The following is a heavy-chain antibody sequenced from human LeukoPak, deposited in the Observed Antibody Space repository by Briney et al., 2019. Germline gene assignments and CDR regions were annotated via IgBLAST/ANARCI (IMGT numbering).Heavy chain of an antibody. Sequence: PGGSLRLSCAASGSAFGSYWMHWVRQTPGKGLVWVSRISPDGNVTNFADSVKGRFTISRDNANNTLYLHLNSLRVEDTAVYYCARADHVLSRALVYWGQGTLVTVSS. CDR1: GSAFGSYW. D-gene: IGHD1-14*01. V-gene: IGHV3-74*01. CDR3: ARADHVLSRALVY. CDR2: ISPDGNVT. J-gene: IGHJ4*02.